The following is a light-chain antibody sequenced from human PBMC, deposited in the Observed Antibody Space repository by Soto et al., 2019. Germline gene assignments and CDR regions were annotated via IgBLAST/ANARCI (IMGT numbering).Light chain of an antibody. J-gene: IGKJ4*01. CDR2: DAS. CDR3: QQRSNWLT. V-gene: IGKV3-11*01. Sequence: IVLTQSPAPLSLSPGERATLSCRASQSVSSYLAWYQHKPGQAPSLLIYDASNRATGIPARFSGSGSGTDFTLTISSLEPEDFAVYYCQQRSNWLTFGGGTKVDIK. CDR1: QSVSSY.